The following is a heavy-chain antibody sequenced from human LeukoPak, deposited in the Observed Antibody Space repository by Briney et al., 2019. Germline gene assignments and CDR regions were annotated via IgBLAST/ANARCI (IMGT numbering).Heavy chain of an antibody. CDR1: GGSISSGGYY. J-gene: IGHJ5*02. Sequence: PSETLSLTCTVSGGSISSGGYYWSWIRQPPGKGLEWIGYIYHSGSTYYNPSLKSRVTISVDRSKNQFSLKLSSVTAADTAVYYCARVGCSSSSCKGYWFDPWGQGTLVTVSS. CDR3: ARVGCSSSSCKGYWFDP. D-gene: IGHD2-2*01. CDR2: IYHSGST. V-gene: IGHV4-30-2*01.